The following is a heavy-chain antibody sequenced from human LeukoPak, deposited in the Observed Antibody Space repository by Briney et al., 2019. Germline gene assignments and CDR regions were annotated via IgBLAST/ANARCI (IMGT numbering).Heavy chain of an antibody. CDR3: ARGFSRSDFYDSSGSDY. CDR2: IKPNSGDT. Sequence: GASVKVSCKATGYSFTGHYMHWVRQAPGQGLEWMGWIKPNSGDTKYAQKFQGRVTMTRDTSISTAYMELSRLRSYDTAVYYCARGFSRSDFYDSSGSDYWGQGTLVTVSS. CDR1: GYSFTGHY. J-gene: IGHJ4*02. V-gene: IGHV1-2*02. D-gene: IGHD3-22*01.